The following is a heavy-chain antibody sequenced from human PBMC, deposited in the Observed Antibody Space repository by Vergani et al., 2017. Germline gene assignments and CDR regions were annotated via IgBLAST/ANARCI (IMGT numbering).Heavy chain of an antibody. CDR1: GFTFSRYG. CDR3: TTAINYYDSSGRIYWYFDL. J-gene: IGHJ2*01. D-gene: IGHD3-22*01. V-gene: IGHV3-30*03. CDR2: ISYEGSYK. Sequence: VQLVESGGGVVQPGRSPRLSCAASGFTFSRYGMHWVRPAPGKGLEWGAVISYEGSYKYYADAVKGRFTISRDNSKNTLYLQMNSLKTEDTAVYYCTTAINYYDSSGRIYWYFDLWGRGTLVTVSS.